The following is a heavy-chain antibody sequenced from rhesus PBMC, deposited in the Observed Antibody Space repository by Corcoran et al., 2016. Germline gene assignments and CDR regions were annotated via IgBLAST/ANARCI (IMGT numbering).Heavy chain of an antibody. Sequence: QGQLQELGPGMVTPSATLSLTCAVSSYPIRGHYLWNWLRQPPGKGLACVVYIGGSSGGTNYNPALKSRGIISKDKSKTQVSLKLYSVTAADTAVYYCAREWGRGSGYYPVDYWGQGVLVTVSS. CDR1: SYPIRGHYL. CDR2: IGGSSGGT. V-gene: IGHV4-127*01. CDR3: AREWGRGSGYYPVDY. D-gene: IGHD3-28*01. J-gene: IGHJ4*01.